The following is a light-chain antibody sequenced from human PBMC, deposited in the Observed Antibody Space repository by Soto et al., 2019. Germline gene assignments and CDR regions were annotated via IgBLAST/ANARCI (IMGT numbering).Light chain of an antibody. CDR3: SSYAGSNYPYV. CDR2: EVT. CDR1: SGDVGAYDY. V-gene: IGLV2-8*01. Sequence: QSVLTQPPSASGSPGQSVTISCTGTSGDVGAYDYVSWYQQHPGKAPKLLIYEVTKRPLGVPDRFSGSKSGNAASLTVSGLQAEDEADYYCSSYAGSNYPYVFGTGTTVTVL. J-gene: IGLJ1*01.